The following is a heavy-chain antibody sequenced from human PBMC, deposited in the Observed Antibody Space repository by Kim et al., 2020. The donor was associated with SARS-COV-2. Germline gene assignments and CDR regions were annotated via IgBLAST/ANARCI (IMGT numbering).Heavy chain of an antibody. J-gene: IGHJ5*02. CDR3: ARSRGTKQQLAFDP. D-gene: IGHD6-13*01. Sequence: AQGFTGRFVFSLDTSVSTAYLQISSLKAEDTAVYYCARSRGTKQQLAFDPWGQGTLVTVSS. V-gene: IGHV7-4-1*02.